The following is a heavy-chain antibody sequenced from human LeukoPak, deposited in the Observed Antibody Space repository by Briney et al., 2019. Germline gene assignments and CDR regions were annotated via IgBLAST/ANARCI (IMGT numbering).Heavy chain of an antibody. Sequence: PGGSLRLSCAASGFTFSSYDMHWVRQATGKGLEWVSAIGTAGDTYYPGSVKGRFTISRENAKNSLYLQMNSLRAEDTAVYYCARELSGDYDIYLDYWGQGTLVTVSS. CDR2: IGTAGDT. J-gene: IGHJ4*02. D-gene: IGHD4-17*01. CDR1: GFTFSSYD. CDR3: ARELSGDYDIYLDY. V-gene: IGHV3-13*01.